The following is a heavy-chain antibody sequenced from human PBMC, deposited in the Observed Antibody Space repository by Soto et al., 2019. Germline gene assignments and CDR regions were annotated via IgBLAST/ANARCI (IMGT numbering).Heavy chain of an antibody. CDR1: GLTVSGKKY. Sequence: GGSLRLSCAVSGLTVSGKKYVAWVRQAPGKGLEWVSGFYDLDGTYYADSLKGRFTTSGDSSRTIVYLQMNGLRPEDTAVYYCATWHLQEHAYDVWGQGTTVTVS. J-gene: IGHJ3*01. V-gene: IGHV3-53*01. CDR3: ATWHLQEHAYDV. CDR2: FYDLDGT. D-gene: IGHD4-4*01.